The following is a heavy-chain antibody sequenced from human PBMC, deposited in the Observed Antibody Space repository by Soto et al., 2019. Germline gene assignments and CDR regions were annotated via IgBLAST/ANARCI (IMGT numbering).Heavy chain of an antibody. D-gene: IGHD2-15*01. CDR3: ARIGYCSCGSCSLVY. V-gene: IGHV2-26*01. CDR2: IFSNDAK. Sequence: QVTLKESGPVLVKPTETLTLTCTVSGFSLSNAGVGVSWIRQPPGKALEWLAHIFSNDAKSYSTSLNSRLTHSKDTSKGHVVLTMTNIDPVDTATYYCARIGYCSCGSCSLVYWGQETLVTASS. CDR1: GFSLSNAGVG. J-gene: IGHJ4*02.